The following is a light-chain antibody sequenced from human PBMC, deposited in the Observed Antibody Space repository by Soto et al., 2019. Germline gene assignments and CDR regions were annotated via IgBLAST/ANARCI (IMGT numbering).Light chain of an antibody. V-gene: IGKV3-11*01. CDR1: QSVGNN. J-gene: IGKJ4*01. CDR3: QQHAHWPLT. CDR2: EAS. Sequence: EIVLTQSPATLSLSPGKRATLCCRASQSVGNNLAWYQQKPGQAPGLLIYEASTRATGIPARFSGSGSGIDFTLTISSLEPEDFAVYYCQQHAHWPLTFGGGTKVDIK.